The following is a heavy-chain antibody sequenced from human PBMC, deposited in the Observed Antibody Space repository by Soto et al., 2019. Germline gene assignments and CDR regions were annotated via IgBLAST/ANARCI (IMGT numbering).Heavy chain of an antibody. CDR3: ARGSIGWLAEYFQH. CDR2: ISSSSSYI. CDR1: GFTFSSYS. Sequence: EVQLVESGGGLVKPGGSLRLSCAASGFTFSSYSMNWVRQAPGKGLEWVSSISSSSSYIYYADSVKGRFIISRDNAKNSLYLQMNSLRAEDTAVYYCARGSIGWLAEYFQHWGQGTLVTVSS. V-gene: IGHV3-21*01. J-gene: IGHJ1*01. D-gene: IGHD5-12*01.